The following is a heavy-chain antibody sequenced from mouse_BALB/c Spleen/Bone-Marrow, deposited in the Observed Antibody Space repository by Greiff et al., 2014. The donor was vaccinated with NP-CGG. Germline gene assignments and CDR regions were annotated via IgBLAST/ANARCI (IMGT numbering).Heavy chain of an antibody. CDR3: VRAPLITSVVTRDY. CDR1: GYPFTDYN. J-gene: IGHJ2*01. D-gene: IGHD1-1*01. Sequence: VQLQQSGPELVKPGASAKISCKASGYPFTDYNMHWVKQSHGKSLEWIGYIYPHTSDTGYNQKFRNKATLTVDISSSTAYMVLRSLTSEDSAVYYCVRAPLITSVVTRDYWGQGTTLTVSS. V-gene: IGHV1S29*02. CDR2: IYPHTSDT.